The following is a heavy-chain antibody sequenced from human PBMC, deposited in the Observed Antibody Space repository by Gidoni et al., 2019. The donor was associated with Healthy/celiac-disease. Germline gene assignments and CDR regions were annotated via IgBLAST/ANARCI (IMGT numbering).Heavy chain of an antibody. CDR2: IIPIFGTA. CDR1: GGTFSSYA. D-gene: IGHD1-1*01. V-gene: IGHV1-69*06. CDR3: ASRYGTWDGYYYYYYGMDV. J-gene: IGHJ6*02. Sequence: QVQLVQSGAAVKKPGSSVKVSCKASGGTFSSYAISWVRQAPGQGLEWMGGIIPIFGTANYAQKFQGRVTITADKSTSTAYMELSSLRSEDMAVYYCASRYGTWDGYYYYYYGMDVWGQGTTVTVSS.